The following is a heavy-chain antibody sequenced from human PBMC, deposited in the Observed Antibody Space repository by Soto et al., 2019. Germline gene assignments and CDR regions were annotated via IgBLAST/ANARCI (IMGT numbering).Heavy chain of an antibody. Sequence: PSETLSLTCAVSGYCISSSNGWGWIRQPPGKGLEWIGYIYYSGTTYYNPSLKSRVTMSVDTSKNQFSLKLTSVTAVDTAVYYCARREIQGPIDYWGQGTLLTVSS. CDR3: ARREIQGPIDY. J-gene: IGHJ4*02. CDR2: IYYSGTT. D-gene: IGHD1-26*01. CDR1: GYCISSSNG. V-gene: IGHV4-28*01.